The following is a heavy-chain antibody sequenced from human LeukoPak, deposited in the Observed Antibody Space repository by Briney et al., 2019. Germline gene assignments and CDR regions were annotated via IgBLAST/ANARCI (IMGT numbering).Heavy chain of an antibody. D-gene: IGHD6-19*01. CDR1: GYTFTSYH. V-gene: IGHV1-46*01. Sequence: GASVKVSCKASGYTFTSYHMYWVRQAPGQGLEWMGIINPSGGSTSYAQKFRGRVTMTRDMSTSTVYMELSSLRSEDTAVYYCASYLSGWPMKYWGQGTLVTVSS. CDR3: ASYLSGWPMKY. J-gene: IGHJ4*02. CDR2: INPSGGST.